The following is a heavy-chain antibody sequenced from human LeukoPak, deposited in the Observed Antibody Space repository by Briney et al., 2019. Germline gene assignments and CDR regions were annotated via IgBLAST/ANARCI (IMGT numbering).Heavy chain of an antibody. CDR3: AKDGLIPPAGGFDS. CDR2: ISGSDDRT. CDR1: GFTFSSYA. D-gene: IGHD6-13*01. V-gene: IGHV3-23*01. J-gene: IGHJ4*02. Sequence: GGSLRLSCAASGFTFSSYAMSWVRQAPGKGLEWVSAISGSDDRTYYADSVKGRFTISRDNSKNTLYLQMNSLRAEDTAVYYCAKDGLIPPAGGFDSWGQETLATVSS.